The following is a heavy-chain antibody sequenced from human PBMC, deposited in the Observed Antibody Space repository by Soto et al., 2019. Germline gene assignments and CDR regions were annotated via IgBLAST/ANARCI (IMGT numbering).Heavy chain of an antibody. CDR3: ARHLGSTVTTSDWFDP. J-gene: IGHJ5*02. CDR1: GFTLSSHA. CDR2: ISYDGSTT. D-gene: IGHD4-17*01. V-gene: IGHV3-30-3*01. Sequence: QVQLVESGGGVVQPGRSLRLSCAASGFTLSSHAMHWVRQAPGKGLEWLSIISYDGSTTYYADSVKGRFTISRDNSKNTLYLQMNSLRVDDTAVYFCARHLGSTVTTSDWFDPWGQGTLVTVSS.